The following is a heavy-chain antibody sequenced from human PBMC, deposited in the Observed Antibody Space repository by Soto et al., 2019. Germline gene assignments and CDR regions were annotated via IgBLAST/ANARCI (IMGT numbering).Heavy chain of an antibody. D-gene: IGHD2-2*02. V-gene: IGHV1-69*02. CDR3: ARVAVYCSSTSCYNWYFDL. CDR2: IIPILGIA. Sequence: QVQLVQSGAEVKKPGSSVKVSCKASGGTFSSYTISWVRQAPGQGLEWMGRIIPILGIANYAQKFQGRVTITADTSTSTAYMELSSLRSEDTAVYYCARVAVYCSSTSCYNWYFDLWGRGTLVTVSS. CDR1: GGTFSSYT. J-gene: IGHJ2*01.